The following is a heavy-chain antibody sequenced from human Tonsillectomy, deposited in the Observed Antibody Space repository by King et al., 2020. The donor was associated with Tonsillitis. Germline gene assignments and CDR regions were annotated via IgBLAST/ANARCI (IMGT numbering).Heavy chain of an antibody. CDR1: GYRFTAYD. V-gene: IGHV5-10-1*03. Sequence: VQLVQSGAELKEPGESLRISCKGSGYRFTAYDITWVRQMPGKGLEWMGRIDPGESYSDYSPSFQGHVTISADKSISTAYLQWSSLKASDTAMYYCAKRKSRYGGASDSDDYWGQGTLVTVSS. J-gene: IGHJ4*02. CDR3: AKRKSRYGGASDSDDY. CDR2: IDPGESYS. D-gene: IGHD4-23*01.